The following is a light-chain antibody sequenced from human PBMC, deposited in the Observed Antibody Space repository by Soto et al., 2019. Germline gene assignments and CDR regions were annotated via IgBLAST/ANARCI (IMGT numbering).Light chain of an antibody. CDR3: QQYDNLPIT. J-gene: IGKJ5*01. CDR2: DAS. V-gene: IGKV1-33*01. Sequence: DIPMTQSPSSLSASVGDIVTITCQASQDISNYLNWYQQKPVKAPTLLIYDASNLETGVPSRFSGSGSGTDFTFTISSLQPEDIATYYCQQYDNLPITFGQGTRLEIK. CDR1: QDISNY.